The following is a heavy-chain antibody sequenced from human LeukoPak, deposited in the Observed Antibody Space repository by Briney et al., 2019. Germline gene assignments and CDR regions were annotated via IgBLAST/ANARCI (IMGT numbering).Heavy chain of an antibody. CDR3: ARYEVEGAFDI. D-gene: IGHD1-1*01. CDR2: ISVSGNT. V-gene: IGHV3-23*01. CDR1: GFTLSSYA. Sequence: GGSLRLSCAASGFTLSSYAMSWVRQAPGKGLEWVSAISVSGNTYHADSVKGRFTISRDSSKNTLYLQMNSLRAEDTAVYYCARYEVEGAFDIWGQGTMVTVSS. J-gene: IGHJ3*02.